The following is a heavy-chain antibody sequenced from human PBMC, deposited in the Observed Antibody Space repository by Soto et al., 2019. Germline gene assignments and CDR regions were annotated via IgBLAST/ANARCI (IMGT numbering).Heavy chain of an antibody. J-gene: IGHJ4*02. Sequence: SETLSLTCAVSGGSISSSNWWSWVRQPPEKGLEWIGEIHHTESTNYNPSLTSRITIAVDKSKNQFSLKLTSVTAADTAVYYCARGGSYYTYWGQGVLVTVSS. CDR3: ARGGSYYTY. V-gene: IGHV4-4*02. CDR2: IHHTEST. D-gene: IGHD1-26*01. CDR1: GGSISSSNW.